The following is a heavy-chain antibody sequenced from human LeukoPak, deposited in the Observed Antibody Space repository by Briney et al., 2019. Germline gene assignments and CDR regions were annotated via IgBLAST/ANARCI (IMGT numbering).Heavy chain of an antibody. J-gene: IGHJ4*02. V-gene: IGHV4-34*01. Sequence: PSETLSLTCAVYGGSFSGYYWSWIRQPPGKGLEWIGEINHSGSTNYNPSLKSRVTISVDTSKNQFSLKLSSVTAADTAVYYCARHESQYYYDSSGLFDHWGQGTLVTVSS. CDR1: GGSFSGYY. D-gene: IGHD3-22*01. CDR3: ARHESQYYYDSSGLFDH. CDR2: INHSGST.